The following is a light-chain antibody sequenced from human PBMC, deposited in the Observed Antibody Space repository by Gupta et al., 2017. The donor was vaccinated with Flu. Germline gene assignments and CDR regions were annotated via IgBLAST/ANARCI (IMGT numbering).Light chain of an antibody. J-gene: IGLJ1*01. Sequence: SITISCTGTTSDVGGYNYVSWYQHYPGKAPILIIYEVSYRPAGVSSRFSGSKSGNTASLTISGLQAEDEADYYCGSYTSSSSYVFGTGTKVTVL. V-gene: IGLV2-14*01. CDR1: TSDVGGYNY. CDR2: EVS. CDR3: GSYTSSSSYV.